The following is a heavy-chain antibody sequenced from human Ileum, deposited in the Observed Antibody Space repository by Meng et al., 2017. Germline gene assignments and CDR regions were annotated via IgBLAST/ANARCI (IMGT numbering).Heavy chain of an antibody. CDR2: IHHNGGA. D-gene: IGHD6-6*01. CDR1: GGSIRSDNYF. CDR3: AREVNIAADSDGFDI. V-gene: IGHV4-31*03. Sequence: QGPLQESGPGRVKPQPTLSLTCTVAGGSIRSDNYFWSWIRQVPGKGLEWIAYIHHNGGAYYNPSLKSRVTISVDTSKNQFSLSLISVTAADTAVYFCAREVNIAADSDGFDIWGLGTMVTVSS. J-gene: IGHJ3*02.